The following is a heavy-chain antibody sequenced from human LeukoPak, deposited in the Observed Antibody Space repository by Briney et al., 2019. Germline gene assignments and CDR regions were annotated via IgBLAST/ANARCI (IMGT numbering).Heavy chain of an antibody. Sequence: GGSLRLSCAASGFTFSSYGMHWVRQAPGKGLEWVAFIRYDGSNKYYADSVKGRFTISRDNSKNTLYLQMNSLRAEDTAVYYCARDLGLDRVAFDIWGQGTMVTVSS. CDR2: IRYDGSNK. CDR3: ARDLGLDRVAFDI. D-gene: IGHD3-22*01. V-gene: IGHV3-30*02. J-gene: IGHJ3*02. CDR1: GFTFSSYG.